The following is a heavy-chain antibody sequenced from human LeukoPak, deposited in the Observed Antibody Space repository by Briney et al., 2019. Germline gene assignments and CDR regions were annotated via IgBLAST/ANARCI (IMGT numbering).Heavy chain of an antibody. CDR1: GYTFTSYY. J-gene: IGHJ6*02. CDR3: ARASGYEDCYGMDV. D-gene: IGHD5-12*01. V-gene: IGHV1-2*04. Sequence: ASVKVSCKASGYTFTSYYMHWVRQAPGQGLEWMGWINPNSGGTNYAQKFQGWVTMTRDTSISTAYMELSRLRSDDTAVYYCARASGYEDCYGMDVWGQGTTVTVSS. CDR2: INPNSGGT.